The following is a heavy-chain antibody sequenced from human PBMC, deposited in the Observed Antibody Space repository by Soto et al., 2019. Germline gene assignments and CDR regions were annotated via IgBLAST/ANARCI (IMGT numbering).Heavy chain of an antibody. V-gene: IGHV3-23*01. Sequence: SLRLSCAASGFTFSSFAMSWVRQPPGKGLEWVSAISGSGGSPYYADSVKGRFTISRDNSKNTLYMQMNSLRAEDTAVYYCAKVPNGYWGQGTLVTVSS. CDR1: GFTFSSFA. CDR2: ISGSGGSP. CDR3: AKVPNGY. J-gene: IGHJ4*02.